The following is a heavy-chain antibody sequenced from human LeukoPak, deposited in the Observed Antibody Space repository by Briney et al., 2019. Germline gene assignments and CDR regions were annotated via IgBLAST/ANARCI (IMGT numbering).Heavy chain of an antibody. Sequence: GGLLSLSSAASGFTFSSYWKHWLRQAPAKRLLWVSRSNSYGSSTSYEDSVEGRFTISIDTAKNTLYLQMNTLRAADTAVYYCAREGIGEKAPNYFDYGGQGTLVTVSS. CDR3: AREGIGEKAPNYFDY. CDR2: SNSYGSST. J-gene: IGHJ4*02. CDR1: GFTFSSYW. V-gene: IGHV3-74*01. D-gene: IGHD3-10*01.